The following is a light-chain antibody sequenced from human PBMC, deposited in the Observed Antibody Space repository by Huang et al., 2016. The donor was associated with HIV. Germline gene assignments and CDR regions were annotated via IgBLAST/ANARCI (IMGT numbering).Light chain of an antibody. V-gene: IGKV1-16*02. CDR2: DAS. CDR3: QQSNTFPLT. J-gene: IGKJ4*01. Sequence: DIQMTQSPSSLSASVGDRVTIPCRASQDIRSNLAWFQQTPGKAPKSLIYDASTLQSGVPSKFSGNGYGTDFTLTISSLQPEDIATYYCQQSNTFPLTFGGGTKVEI. CDR1: QDIRSN.